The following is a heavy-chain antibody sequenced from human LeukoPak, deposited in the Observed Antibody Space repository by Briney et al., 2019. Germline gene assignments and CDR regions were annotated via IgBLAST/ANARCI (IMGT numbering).Heavy chain of an antibody. D-gene: IGHD6-6*01. Sequence: SGGSLRLSCAASGFTFSIYAMTGVRQAPGKGLEGVSAISGGGATYYADSVKGRFTISRDNSKNTLHLQMNSLRADDTAVYYCATVGKAARSEWFDLWGQGTLVPVSS. CDR3: ATVGKAARSEWFDL. J-gene: IGHJ5*02. CDR1: GFTFSIYA. CDR2: ISGGGAT. V-gene: IGHV3-23*01.